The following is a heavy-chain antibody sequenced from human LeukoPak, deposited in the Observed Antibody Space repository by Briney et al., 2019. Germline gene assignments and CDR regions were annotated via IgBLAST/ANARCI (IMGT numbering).Heavy chain of an antibody. D-gene: IGHD6-19*01. CDR1: GGTFSSYA. J-gene: IGHJ4*02. V-gene: IGHV1-69*05. CDR2: IIPIFGTA. CDR3: ARQRLPVAGTPRFDY. Sequence: SVKVSCKASGGTFSSYAISWVRQAPGQGLKWMGRIIPIFGTANYAQKFQGRVTITTDESTSTAYMELSSLRSEDTAVYYCARQRLPVAGTPRFDYWGQGTLVTVSS.